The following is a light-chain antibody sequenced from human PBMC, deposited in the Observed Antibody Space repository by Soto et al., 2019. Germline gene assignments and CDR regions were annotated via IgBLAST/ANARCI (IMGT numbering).Light chain of an antibody. J-gene: IGLJ1*01. CDR3: AAWDDSLSGLYV. V-gene: IGLV1-47*02. Sequence: QSVLTQPPSASGTPGQRVTISCSGSSSNIGSNYVYWYQQLPGTAPKLLIYSNNQRPSGVPDRFSGSKSGTSASLVISGLRSEDEADYYCAAWDDSLSGLYVFGTGTKVTVL. CDR2: SNN. CDR1: SSNIGSNY.